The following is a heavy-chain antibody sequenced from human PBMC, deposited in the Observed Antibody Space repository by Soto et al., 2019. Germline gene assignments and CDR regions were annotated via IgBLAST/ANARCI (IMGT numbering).Heavy chain of an antibody. D-gene: IGHD3-22*01. CDR2: INPNSGGT. Sequence: QVQLVQSGAEVKKPGASVKVSCQASGYTFTDYYMHWLRQAPGQGLEWMGWINPNSGGTKYAQKFQGRVTLTHDTSFSTAYMELSRLGSDDTPVYYCARGDFDSSANYYAGWLDPWGQGTLVTVSS. V-gene: IGHV1-2*02. J-gene: IGHJ5*02. CDR3: ARGDFDSSANYYAGWLDP. CDR1: GYTFTDYY.